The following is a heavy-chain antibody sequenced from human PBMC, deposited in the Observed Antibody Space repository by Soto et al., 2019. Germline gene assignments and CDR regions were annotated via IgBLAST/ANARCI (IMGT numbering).Heavy chain of an antibody. D-gene: IGHD6-6*01. J-gene: IGHJ4*02. CDR1: GDSVSDNSAA. Sequence: PSQTLSLTCAISGDSVSDNSAAWNCIRQSPSRGLEWLGRTYYRSKWYSDYAVSVKSRITIKPDTSKNQFSLQLNFVTPEDSAVYYCARDGYSSSYDFDYWGQGILVTVSS. CDR3: ARDGYSSSYDFDY. CDR2: TYYRSKWYS. V-gene: IGHV6-1*01.